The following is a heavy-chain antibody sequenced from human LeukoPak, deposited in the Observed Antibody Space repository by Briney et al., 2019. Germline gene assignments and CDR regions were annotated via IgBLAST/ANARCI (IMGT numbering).Heavy chain of an antibody. CDR1: GFTFSSYA. J-gene: IGHJ4*02. CDR3: ARIPSRVVVTAILDY. Sequence: GRSLRLSCAASGFTFSSYAMHWVRQAPGTGLEWVAVISYDGSNKYYADSVKGRFTISRDNSKNTLYLQMNSLRAEDTAVYYCARIPSRVVVTAILDYWGQGTLVTVSS. CDR2: ISYDGSNK. D-gene: IGHD2-21*02. V-gene: IGHV3-30*01.